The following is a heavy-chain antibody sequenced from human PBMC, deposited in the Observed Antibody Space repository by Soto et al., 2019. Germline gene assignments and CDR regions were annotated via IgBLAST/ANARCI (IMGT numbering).Heavy chain of an antibody. CDR2: MSGDGTDI. D-gene: IGHD1-1*01. CDR1: GFTFSDYY. V-gene: IGHV3-74*03. Sequence: GGSLRLSCAASGFTFSDYYLHWVRHVPGKGLVWVSRMSGDGTDIKYADSVRGRFTISRDNARNTLYLQMSSLRAEDTSLYYCARSTSGKFDYWGQGTLVTVSS. CDR3: ARSTSGKFDY. J-gene: IGHJ4*02.